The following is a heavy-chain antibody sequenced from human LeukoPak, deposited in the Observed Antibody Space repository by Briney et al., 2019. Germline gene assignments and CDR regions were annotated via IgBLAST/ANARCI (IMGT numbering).Heavy chain of an antibody. CDR3: AKVVQYTAATGTGLDY. CDR2: IWSDGTNR. D-gene: IGHD6-13*01. CDR1: GFTFSHFG. J-gene: IGHJ4*02. V-gene: IGHV3-33*06. Sequence: GTSLTLSCEASGFTFSHFGMHWVRQAPGKGLEWVAVIWSDGTNRYYADSVKGRFTISRDNSKNTLYLQMNSLRAEDTAVYYCAKVVQYTAATGTGLDYWGQGTLVTVSS.